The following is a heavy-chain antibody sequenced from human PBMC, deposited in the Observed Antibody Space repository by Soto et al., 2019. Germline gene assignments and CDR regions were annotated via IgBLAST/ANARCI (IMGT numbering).Heavy chain of an antibody. D-gene: IGHD1-26*01. J-gene: IGHJ4*02. CDR2: IYYSGST. Sequence: KTSETLSLTCTVSGGSISSYYWSWIRQPPGKGLEWIGYIYYSGSTNYNPSLKSRVTISVDTSKNQFSLKLSSVTAADTAVYYCARIREGIVGAIDYWGQGTLVTVSS. V-gene: IGHV4-59*01. CDR1: GGSISSYY. CDR3: ARIREGIVGAIDY.